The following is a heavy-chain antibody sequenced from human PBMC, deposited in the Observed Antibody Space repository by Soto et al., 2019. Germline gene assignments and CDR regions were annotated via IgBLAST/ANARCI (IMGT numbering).Heavy chain of an antibody. CDR2: IKAEGSEK. CDR3: ARARGVDS. Sequence: LRLACAGSGFTFRNDWMNWVRHAPGKGLEWVANIKAEGSEKYYVDSVKGRFTISRDYAKNSLYLQMNSLRAEDTAVYYCARARGVDSWGQGTLVAVSS. D-gene: IGHD3-16*01. CDR1: GFTFRNDW. V-gene: IGHV3-7*03. J-gene: IGHJ5*01.